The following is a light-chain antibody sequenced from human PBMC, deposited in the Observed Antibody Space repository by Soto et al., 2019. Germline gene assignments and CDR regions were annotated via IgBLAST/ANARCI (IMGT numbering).Light chain of an antibody. Sequence: EIGLTQSPGTLSLSPGERATLSCRASQSVSSTYVAWYQQKSGQAPRLLIYGASSRATGIPDRFSGSGSGTDFTLTISRLEPEDFAVYYCHQYVSSWTFGQGTKVDIK. J-gene: IGKJ1*01. CDR1: QSVSSTY. V-gene: IGKV3-20*01. CDR3: HQYVSSWT. CDR2: GAS.